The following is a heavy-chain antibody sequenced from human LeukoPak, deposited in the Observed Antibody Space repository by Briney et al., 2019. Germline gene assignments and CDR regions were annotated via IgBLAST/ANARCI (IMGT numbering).Heavy chain of an antibody. CDR3: ASFGWFGESTKYYFDY. CDR2: INTSGST. CDR1: GGSISSYY. Sequence: PSETLSLTCTVSGGSISSYYWSWIRQPAGKGLEWIGRINTSGSTNYNPSLKSRVTMSVDTSKNQFSLKLSSVTAADTAVYYCASFGWFGESTKYYFDYWGQGTLVTVSS. V-gene: IGHV4-4*07. J-gene: IGHJ4*02. D-gene: IGHD3-10*01.